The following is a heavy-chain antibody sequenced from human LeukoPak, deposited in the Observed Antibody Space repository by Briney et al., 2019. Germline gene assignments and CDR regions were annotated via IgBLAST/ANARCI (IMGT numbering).Heavy chain of an antibody. Sequence: GGSLRLSCAASGFTFSSYAMYWVRQAPGKGLEWVSAISGSGGSTYYADSVRGRFTISRDNSKNTPYLQMNSLRAEDTAIYYCAKGRGSYANLYFDYWGQGTLVTVSS. CDR1: GFTFSSYA. D-gene: IGHD1-26*01. CDR2: ISGSGGST. V-gene: IGHV3-23*01. J-gene: IGHJ4*02. CDR3: AKGRGSYANLYFDY.